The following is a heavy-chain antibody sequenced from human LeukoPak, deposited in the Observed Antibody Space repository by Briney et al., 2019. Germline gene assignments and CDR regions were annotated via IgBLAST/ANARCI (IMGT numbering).Heavy chain of an antibody. CDR1: GFTFSSYT. Sequence: GRSLTLSCAASGFTFSSYTMHWVRQAPGKGLQWGAVISYDGSNKYYADSVKGRFTISRDNSKNKLYLQMNNVSDEDTAVYYCARGASDQYFHWLLSEDYYYYMHVWGKGTTVTVSS. J-gene: IGHJ6*03. D-gene: IGHD3-9*01. V-gene: IGHV3-30*04. CDR2: ISYDGSNK. CDR3: ARGASDQYFHWLLSEDYYYYMHV.